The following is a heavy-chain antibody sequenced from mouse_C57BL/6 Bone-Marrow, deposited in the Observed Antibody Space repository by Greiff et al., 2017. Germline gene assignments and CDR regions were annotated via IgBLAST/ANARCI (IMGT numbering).Heavy chain of an antibody. Sequence: VQLQQPGTELVKPGASVKLSCKASGYTFTSYWMHWVKQRPGQGLEWLGNINPSNGGTNYNEKFKSKATLTVDKSSSTAYRQLSSLTSEDSAVYYCAARDYYGSSYRYFDVWGTGTTVTVSS. CDR1: GYTFTSYW. CDR3: AARDYYGSSYRYFDV. CDR2: INPSNGGT. D-gene: IGHD1-1*01. J-gene: IGHJ1*03. V-gene: IGHV1-53*01.